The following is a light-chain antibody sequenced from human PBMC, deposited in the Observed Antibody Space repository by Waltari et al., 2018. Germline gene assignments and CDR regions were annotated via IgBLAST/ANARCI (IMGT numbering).Light chain of an antibody. Sequence: ELVLTQSLGPLSFSPGERATLSCRASQGVGKYLAWYQQRPGQAPRLLLYHTSIRATGIPDRFSGSGYGTDFSLTISRLEPEDFAVYYCQKYDFLPATFGQGTTVEIK. CDR1: QGVGKY. V-gene: IGKV3-20*01. J-gene: IGKJ1*01. CDR3: QKYDFLPAT. CDR2: HTS.